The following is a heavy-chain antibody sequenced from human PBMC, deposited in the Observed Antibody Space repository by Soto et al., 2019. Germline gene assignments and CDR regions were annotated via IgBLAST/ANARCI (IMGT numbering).Heavy chain of an antibody. CDR3: ARGGRYTYGYGDYSYGMDV. D-gene: IGHD5-18*01. Sequence: EVQVLESGGGLVQPGGSLRLSCAASGFSFGDYAMSWVRQAPGKGLEWVSGISGTGSRTSYADSVRGRFTISRDNVNNTLSLQIVSLRAEDTAVYYCARGGRYTYGYGDYSYGMDVWGQGTMVTVSS. CDR2: ISGTGSRT. V-gene: IGHV3-23*01. J-gene: IGHJ6*02. CDR1: GFSFGDYA.